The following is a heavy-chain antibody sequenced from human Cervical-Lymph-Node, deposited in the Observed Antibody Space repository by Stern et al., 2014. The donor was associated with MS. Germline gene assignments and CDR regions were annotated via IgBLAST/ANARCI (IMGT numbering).Heavy chain of an antibody. CDR2: TNPNSGDS. Sequence: QVQLVQSGAEVKKPGASVKVSCKAAGYSFTGNYIHWLRQAPGQGLEWMGRTNPNSGDSNYALKFQGRVTMTRDTSISTAYMNLNRLGIDDTAVYYCARERGRAGSAMADYWGQGTLVTVSS. CDR3: ARERGRAGSAMADY. V-gene: IGHV1-2*06. CDR1: GYSFTGNY. J-gene: IGHJ4*02. D-gene: IGHD5-18*01.